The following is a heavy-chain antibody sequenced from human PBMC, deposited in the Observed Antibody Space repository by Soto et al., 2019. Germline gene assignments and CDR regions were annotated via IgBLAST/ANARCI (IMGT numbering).Heavy chain of an antibody. Sequence: EVQLVESGGGLVQPGGSLRLSCAASGFTFSSYAMYWVRQAPGKGLEYVSAISGSGDSIYYANFVKGRFTISRDNSKNTLYLQMGSLRDEDMAVYYCARRGYGLYFDYWGQGTLVTVSS. D-gene: IGHD3-10*01. CDR1: GFTFSSYA. V-gene: IGHV3-64*01. CDR2: ISGSGDSI. CDR3: ARRGYGLYFDY. J-gene: IGHJ4*02.